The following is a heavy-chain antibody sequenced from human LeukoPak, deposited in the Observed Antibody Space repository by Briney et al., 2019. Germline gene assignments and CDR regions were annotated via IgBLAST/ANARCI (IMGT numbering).Heavy chain of an antibody. CDR1: GFTFSSYS. Sequence: KPGGSLRLSCAASGFTFSSYSMNWVRQAPGKGLEWVSSISSSSSYIYYADSVKGRFTISRDNAKNSLYLQMNSLTAEDTAVYYSARELVAATRYFDYWGQGTLVTVSS. V-gene: IGHV3-21*01. CDR2: ISSSSSYI. J-gene: IGHJ4*02. D-gene: IGHD2-15*01. CDR3: ARELVAATRYFDY.